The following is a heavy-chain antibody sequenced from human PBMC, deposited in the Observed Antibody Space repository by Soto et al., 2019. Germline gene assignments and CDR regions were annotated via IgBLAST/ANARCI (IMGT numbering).Heavy chain of an antibody. Sequence: GGSLRLSCAASGFTFSSYSMNWVRQAPGKGLEWVSSISSSSSYIYYADSVKGRFTISRDNAKNSLYLQMNSLRAEDTAVYYCAREPEPTVTTYNYYGMDVWGQGTTVTVSS. D-gene: IGHD4-17*01. CDR1: GFTFSSYS. CDR3: AREPEPTVTTYNYYGMDV. V-gene: IGHV3-21*01. CDR2: ISSSSSYI. J-gene: IGHJ6*02.